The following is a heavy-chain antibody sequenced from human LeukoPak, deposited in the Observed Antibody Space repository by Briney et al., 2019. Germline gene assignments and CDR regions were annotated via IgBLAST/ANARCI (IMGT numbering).Heavy chain of an antibody. CDR2: MNPNSGNT. D-gene: IGHD3-3*01. V-gene: IGHV1-8*01. Sequence: GASVKVSCKASGYTFTSYDINWVRQATGQGLEWMGWMNPNSGNTGYAQKFQGRVTMTRDTSISTAYMELSRLRSDDTAVYYCARDSRWSAHAFDIWGQGTMVTVSS. CDR1: GYTFTSYD. CDR3: ARDSRWSAHAFDI. J-gene: IGHJ3*02.